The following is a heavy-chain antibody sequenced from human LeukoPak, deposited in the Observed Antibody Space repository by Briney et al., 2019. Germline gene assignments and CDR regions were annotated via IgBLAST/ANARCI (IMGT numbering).Heavy chain of an antibody. V-gene: IGHV4-59*08. CDR3: ARVIIAVAGNSYYYYYYMDV. CDR2: IYFSGST. Sequence: SETLSLTCTVSGGSISSYYWSWIRQPPGKGLEWIGYIYFSGSTNYNPSLKSRVTISVDTSKNQFSLKLSSVTAADTAVYYCARVIIAVAGNSYYYYYYMDVWGKGTTVTISS. D-gene: IGHD6-19*01. J-gene: IGHJ6*03. CDR1: GGSISSYY.